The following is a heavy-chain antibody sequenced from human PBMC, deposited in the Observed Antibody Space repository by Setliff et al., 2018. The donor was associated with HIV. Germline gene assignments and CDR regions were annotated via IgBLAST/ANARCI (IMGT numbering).Heavy chain of an antibody. CDR3: ARGVNFDY. D-gene: IGHD3-3*01. Sequence: TLSLTCTVSGGSISTYYWSWIRQSPGEGLEWIGYIFYTESTNYTPSIKSTNYNPSLTSRVTISVDTSRNQFSLKLTSVTAADTAIYYCARGVNFDYWGQGTQVTVSS. CDR1: GGSISTYY. J-gene: IGHJ4*02. CDR2: IFYTESTNYTPSIKST. V-gene: IGHV4-59*01.